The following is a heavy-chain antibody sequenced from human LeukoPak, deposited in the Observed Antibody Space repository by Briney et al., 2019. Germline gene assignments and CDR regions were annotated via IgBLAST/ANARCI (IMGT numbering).Heavy chain of an antibody. D-gene: IGHD2-15*01. J-gene: IGHJ6*03. CDR3: ARVLRYCSGGNCYSGGLGYMDV. Sequence: PGGSLRLSCAASGFTFSDYNMRWIRQAPGKGLEWVSSISRSGSTKYYADSVKGRFTISRDNAKNSLFLQMNSLRAEDTAVYYWARVLRYCSGGNCYSGGLGYMDVWGKGTTVTISS. CDR1: GFTFSDYN. V-gene: IGHV3-11*01. CDR2: ISRSGSTK.